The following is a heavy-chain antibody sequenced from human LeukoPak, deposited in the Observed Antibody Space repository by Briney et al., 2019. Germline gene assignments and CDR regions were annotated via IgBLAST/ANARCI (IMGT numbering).Heavy chain of an antibody. CDR3: ARVENGYYYDSSGYYYDY. Sequence: GGSLRLSCAASGFTFSSYSMNWVRQAPGKGLEWVSSISSSSYIYYADSVKGRFTISRDNAKNSLYLQMNSLRAEDTAVYYCARVENGYYYDSSGYYYDYWGQGTLVTVSS. V-gene: IGHV3-21*01. CDR1: GFTFSSYS. D-gene: IGHD3-22*01. J-gene: IGHJ4*02. CDR2: ISSSSYI.